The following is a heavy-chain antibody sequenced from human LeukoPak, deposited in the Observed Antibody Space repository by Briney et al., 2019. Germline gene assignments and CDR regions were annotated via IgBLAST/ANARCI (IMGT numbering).Heavy chain of an antibody. CDR1: GFTFDDYG. J-gene: IGHJ4*02. V-gene: IGHV3-20*04. CDR3: ARDSPPTLTGTTRAFDY. D-gene: IGHD1-7*01. Sequence: GGSLRLSCAASGFTFDDYGMSWVRQAPGKGLEWVSGINWNGGSTGYADSVKGRFTISRDNAKNSLYLQMNSLRAEDTALYYCARDSPPTLTGTTRAFDYWGQGTLVTVSS. CDR2: INWNGGST.